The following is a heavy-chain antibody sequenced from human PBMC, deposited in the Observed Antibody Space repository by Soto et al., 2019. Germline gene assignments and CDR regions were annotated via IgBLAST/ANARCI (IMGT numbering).Heavy chain of an antibody. Sequence: GESLKISCKGPGHLFNNHWIGWVRQTPGEGLEWMGLIFTRDSETKTSPSSQGHVSFSVDNSINTVYLQWTSLKTTDTGIYFCARGYFDSGHGYDLWGQGTLVTVSS. CDR1: GHLFNNHW. CDR3: ARGYFDSGHGYDL. D-gene: IGHD3-10*01. CDR2: IFTRDSET. V-gene: IGHV5-51*01. J-gene: IGHJ5*02.